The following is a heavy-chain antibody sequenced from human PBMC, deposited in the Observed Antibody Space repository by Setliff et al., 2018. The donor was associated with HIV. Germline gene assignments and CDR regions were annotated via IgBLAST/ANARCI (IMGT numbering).Heavy chain of an antibody. CDR1: GYSISSNDW. J-gene: IGHJ3*02. CDR3: ARVATGPESFDI. D-gene: IGHD3-9*01. V-gene: IGHV4-28*05. Sequence: PSETLSLTCVVSGYSISSNDWRGWIRQSPGKGLEWIGYIYYSGSIYYNPSLKSRVTMSVDTSKNQFSLKLSSVTAADTAVYYCARVATGPESFDIWGQGTMVTVSS. CDR2: IYYSGSI.